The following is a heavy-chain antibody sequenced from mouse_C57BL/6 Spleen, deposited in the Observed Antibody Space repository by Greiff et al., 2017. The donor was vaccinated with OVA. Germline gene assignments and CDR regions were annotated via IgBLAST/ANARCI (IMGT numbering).Heavy chain of an antibody. CDR2: INPSNGGT. CDR3: ARSGYSNYGDDF. D-gene: IGHD2-5*01. J-gene: IGHJ2*01. CDR1: GYTFTSYW. V-gene: IGHV1-53*01. Sequence: QVQLQQPGPELVKPGASVKLSCKASGYTFTSYWMHWVKQRPGQGLEWIGNINPSNGGTNYNEKFKSKATLTVDKSYSTAYMQLSSLTSEDSAFYYCARSGYSNYGDDFWGQGTPLTVSS.